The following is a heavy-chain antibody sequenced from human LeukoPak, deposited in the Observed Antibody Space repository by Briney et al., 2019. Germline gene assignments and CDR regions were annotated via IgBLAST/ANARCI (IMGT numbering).Heavy chain of an antibody. CDR3: ARDRIVGGTGLGY. CDR1: GLTFSDYY. V-gene: IGHV3-11*01. CDR2: ISSGGNTI. D-gene: IGHD1-26*01. Sequence: GGSLRLSCAASGLTFSDYYMSWIRQAPGKGLEWVSYISSGGNTIYYADSVKGRFTISRDNAKNSLYLQMNSLRAEDTAVYYCARDRIVGGTGLGYWGQGTLVIVSS. J-gene: IGHJ4*02.